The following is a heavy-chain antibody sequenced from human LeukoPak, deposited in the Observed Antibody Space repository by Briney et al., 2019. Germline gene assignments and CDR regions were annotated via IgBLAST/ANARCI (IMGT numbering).Heavy chain of an antibody. CDR3: ASRWWGLPPY. V-gene: IGHV1-46*01. CDR1: GYTFTSYY. Sequence: SVKVSCKVSGYTFTSYYMYWVGQTPGQALEWMEIINPSGGSTSYAQKFQGRVTMTRDTSTSTVYMELSSLRSADTAVYYCASRWWGLPPYWGQGTLVTVSS. J-gene: IGHJ4*02. D-gene: IGHD2-15*01. CDR2: INPSGGST.